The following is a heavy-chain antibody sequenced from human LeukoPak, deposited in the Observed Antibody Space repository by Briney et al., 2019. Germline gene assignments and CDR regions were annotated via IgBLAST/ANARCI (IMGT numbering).Heavy chain of an antibody. J-gene: IGHJ4*02. CDR3: ARDSLGVALDY. V-gene: IGHV3-21*01. CDR2: ISSSSSYI. Sequence: GGSLRLSCAASGFTFSSYSMNWVRQAPGKGLEWVSSISSSSSYIYHADSVKGRFTISRDNAKNSLYLQMNSLRAEDTAVYYCARDSLGVALDYWGQGTLVTVSS. CDR1: GFTFSSYS. D-gene: IGHD3-10*01.